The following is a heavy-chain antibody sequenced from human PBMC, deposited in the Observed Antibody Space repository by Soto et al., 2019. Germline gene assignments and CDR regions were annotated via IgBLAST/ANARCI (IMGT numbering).Heavy chain of an antibody. CDR1: GYSFTSYW. CDR2: IYPGDSDT. D-gene: IGHD2-2*01. CDR3: ARLSAMEWYYYYMAV. J-gene: IGHJ6*03. V-gene: IGHV5-51*01. Sequence: PGESLKISCKGSGYSFTSYWIGWVRQMPGKGLEWMGIIYPGDSDTRYSPSFQGQVTISADKSISTAYLQWSSLKASDTAMYYCARLSAMEWYYYYMAVWGKGTTVTVSS.